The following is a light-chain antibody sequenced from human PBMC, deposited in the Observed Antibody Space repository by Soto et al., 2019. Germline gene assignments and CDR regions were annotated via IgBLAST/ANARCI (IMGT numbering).Light chain of an antibody. CDR1: QSVSNSY. V-gene: IGKV3-20*01. CDR2: GAS. J-gene: IGKJ1*01. Sequence: EIVLTQSPGTLSLSPGERATLSCRASQSVSNSYLAWYQQKPGQAPRLLIYGASGRATGIPDRFSGSGSGTHFNLTISRLAPEDFAVYYCQEYGASPWTFGLGTKVEIK. CDR3: QEYGASPWT.